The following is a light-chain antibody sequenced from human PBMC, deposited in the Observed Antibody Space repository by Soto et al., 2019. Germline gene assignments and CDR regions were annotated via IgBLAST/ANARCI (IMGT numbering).Light chain of an antibody. J-gene: IGLJ2*01. V-gene: IGLV1-40*01. Sequence: QSVLTQPPSVSGAPGQRVTISCTGSSSNIGAGYDVHWYQQLPGTAPKLRIFANSNRPSGVPDRFSGSKSGTSASLAITGLQAEDEADYYCQSYDSGLSGSWVFGGSTPVTVL. CDR2: ANS. CDR3: QSYDSGLSGSWV. CDR1: SSNIGAGYD.